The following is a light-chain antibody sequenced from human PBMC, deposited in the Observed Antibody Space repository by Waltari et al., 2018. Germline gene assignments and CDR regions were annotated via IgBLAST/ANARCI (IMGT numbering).Light chain of an antibody. Sequence: QSALTQPPSASGSPGQSVTISCTGTSSDDGGYNYVSWYQQYPGKAPKVMIYGVTKRPTGFPGRFSGPKSGNTASLTVSGLQAEDEADYNSSSYVGYKNNYVFGTGTKVTVL. CDR3: SSYVGYKNNYV. CDR1: SSDDGGYNY. J-gene: IGLJ1*01. CDR2: GVT. V-gene: IGLV2-8*01.